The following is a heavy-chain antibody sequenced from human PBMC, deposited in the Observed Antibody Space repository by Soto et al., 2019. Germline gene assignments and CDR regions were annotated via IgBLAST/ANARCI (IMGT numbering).Heavy chain of an antibody. CDR2: INPSGGST. Sequence: ASVKVSCKASGYTFTSYYMHWVRQAPGQGLEWMGIINPSGGSTSYAQKFQGRATMTRDTSTSTVYMELSSLRSEDTAVYYCASLPVTARHTGTTCIIDFDYWGQGTLVTVSS. V-gene: IGHV1-46*03. J-gene: IGHJ4*02. CDR1: GYTFTSYY. D-gene: IGHD3-10*01. CDR3: ASLPVTARHTGTTCIIDFDY.